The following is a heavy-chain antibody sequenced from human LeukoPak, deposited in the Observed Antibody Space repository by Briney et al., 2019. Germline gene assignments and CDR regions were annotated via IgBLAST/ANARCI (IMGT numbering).Heavy chain of an antibody. CDR2: IYQSGKT. Sequence: SETLSLTCSVSGYSISSGYYWGWIRQPPGKGLEWMGIIYQSGKTYCNPSLESRVTISVDTSKNQFSLKMNSMTAADTAMYYCARTSYYYDSSPEAFDIWGQGTMVTVSS. CDR1: GYSISSGYY. CDR3: ARTSYYYDSSPEAFDI. D-gene: IGHD3-22*01. V-gene: IGHV4-38-2*02. J-gene: IGHJ3*02.